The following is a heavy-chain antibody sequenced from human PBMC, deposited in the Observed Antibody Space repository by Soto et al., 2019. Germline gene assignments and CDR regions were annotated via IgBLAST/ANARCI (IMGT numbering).Heavy chain of an antibody. J-gene: IGHJ4*02. D-gene: IGHD3-9*01. V-gene: IGHV4-59*01. CDR2: IFYTGST. CDR3: ARVTTGYLDY. Sequence: SETLSLTCTVSGGSISGYYWTWIRQPPGRGLAYIGDIFYTGSTNYNPSLESRVSISVEAAKNQFSLKLTSVTAADTAVYYRARVTTGYLDYWGQGTLVTVSS. CDR1: GGSISGYY.